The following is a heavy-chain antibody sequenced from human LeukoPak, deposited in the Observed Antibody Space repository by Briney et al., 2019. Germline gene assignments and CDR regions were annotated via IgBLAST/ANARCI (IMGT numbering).Heavy chain of an antibody. V-gene: IGHV3-74*01. D-gene: IGHD5-18*01. Sequence: GGSLRLSCAASGFTFSSFWMHWVRQAPGKGLVWVSRINTDGSSTSYADSVKGRFTISRDNAKNTLHLQMNSLRAEDMAVYYCARGGYSSHDAFDIWGQGTMVTVSS. J-gene: IGHJ3*02. CDR3: ARGGYSSHDAFDI. CDR1: GFTFSSFW. CDR2: INTDGSST.